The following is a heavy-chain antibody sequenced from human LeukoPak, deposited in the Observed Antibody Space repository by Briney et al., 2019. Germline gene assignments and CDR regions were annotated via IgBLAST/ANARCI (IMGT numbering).Heavy chain of an antibody. V-gene: IGHV1-2*02. D-gene: IGHD3-22*01. CDR2: INPNSGGT. J-gene: IGHJ3*02. Sequence: ASVKLPCKASGYTFTGYYMHWVRQAPGHGLEWMGWINPNSGGTNYAQKFQGRVTMTRDTSISTAYMELSRLRSDDTAVYYCARPQKTQYYYDSSGYYTDAFDIWGQGTMVTVSS. CDR1: GYTFTGYY. CDR3: ARPQKTQYYYDSSGYYTDAFDI.